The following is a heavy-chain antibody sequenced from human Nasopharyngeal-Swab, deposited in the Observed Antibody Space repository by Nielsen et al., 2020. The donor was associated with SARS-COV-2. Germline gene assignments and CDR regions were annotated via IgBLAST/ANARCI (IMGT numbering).Heavy chain of an antibody. CDR1: GYTLTSYY. D-gene: IGHD2-2*01. CDR2: INPSGGST. J-gene: IGHJ5*02. CDR3: ARVKGYQLLSSAAPNWFDP. V-gene: IGHV1-46*01. Sequence: ASVKVSCKASGYTLTSYYMHWVRQAPGQGLEWMGIINPSGGSTSYAQKFQGRVTMTRDTSTSTVYMELSSLRSEDTAVYYCARVKGYQLLSSAAPNWFDPWGQGTLVTVSS.